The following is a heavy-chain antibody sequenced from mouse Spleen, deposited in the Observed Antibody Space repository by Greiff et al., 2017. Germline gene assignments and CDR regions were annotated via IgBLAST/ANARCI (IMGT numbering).Heavy chain of an antibody. Sequence: VHVKQSGPELVKPGASVKISCKASGYTFTDYYMNWVKQSHGKSLEWIGDINPNNGGTSYNQKFKGKATLTVDKSSSTAYMELRSLTSEDSAVYYCANEGYFDYWGQGTT. V-gene: IGHV1-26*01. CDR3: ANEGYFDY. CDR1: GYTFTDYY. J-gene: IGHJ2*01. CDR2: INPNNGGT.